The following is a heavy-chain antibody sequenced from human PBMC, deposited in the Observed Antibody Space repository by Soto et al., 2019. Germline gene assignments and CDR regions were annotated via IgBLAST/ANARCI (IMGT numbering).Heavy chain of an antibody. Sequence: EVQLLESGGGLVQPGGSLRLSCAASGFTFSAYAMSWVRQAPGKGLEWVSAISGTSPSTYYADSVQGRFTISRDSSRKTLFLQMNTLRAEDTAGYFCAIRIFGVEYWGQGTQVTVSS. CDR1: GFTFSAYA. V-gene: IGHV3-23*01. D-gene: IGHD3-3*01. CDR3: AIRIFGVEY. J-gene: IGHJ4*02. CDR2: ISGTSPST.